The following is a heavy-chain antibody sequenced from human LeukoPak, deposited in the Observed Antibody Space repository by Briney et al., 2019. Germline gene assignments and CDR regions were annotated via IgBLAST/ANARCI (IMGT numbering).Heavy chain of an antibody. J-gene: IGHJ5*02. CDR3: ARADFLYTGLAVATATRYTRMVTWFDP. Sequence: ASVKVSCKTSGYSFSGYYIHWVRQAPGQGLEWMGWINPKSGGTQFKENFQGRVTMTRDSSINTAYLELSGLRSDDTAIYYCARADFLYTGLAVATATRYTRMVTWFDPWGQGTLVTVSS. CDR2: INPKSGGT. D-gene: IGHD2-2*02. CDR1: GYSFSGYY. V-gene: IGHV1-2*02.